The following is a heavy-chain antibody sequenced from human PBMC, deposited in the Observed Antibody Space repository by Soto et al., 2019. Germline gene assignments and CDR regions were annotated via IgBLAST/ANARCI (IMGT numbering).Heavy chain of an antibody. Sequence: PSETLSLTCPVSGGSISSGGYYWSWIRQHPGKGLEWIGYIYYSGGTYYNPSLKSRVTISVDTSKNQFSLKLSSVTAADTAVYYCARVAAAAGPNLYFDYWGQGTLVTVSS. CDR2: IYYSGGT. CDR3: ARVAAAAGPNLYFDY. D-gene: IGHD6-13*01. V-gene: IGHV4-31*03. J-gene: IGHJ4*02. CDR1: GGSISSGGYY.